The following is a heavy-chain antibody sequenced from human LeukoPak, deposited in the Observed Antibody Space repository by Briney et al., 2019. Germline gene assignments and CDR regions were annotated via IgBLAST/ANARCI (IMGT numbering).Heavy chain of an antibody. CDR3: ARAYYDFWSGYSNWFDP. CDR1: GFTFSSYS. V-gene: IGHV3-21*01. J-gene: IGHJ5*02. D-gene: IGHD3-3*01. Sequence: GGSLRLSCAASGFTFSSYSMNWVRQAPGKGLEWVSSISSSSSYIYYADSVKGRFTISRDNAKNSLYLQMNSLRAEDTAVYYCARAYYDFWSGYSNWFDPWGQGTLVTVSS. CDR2: ISSSSSYI.